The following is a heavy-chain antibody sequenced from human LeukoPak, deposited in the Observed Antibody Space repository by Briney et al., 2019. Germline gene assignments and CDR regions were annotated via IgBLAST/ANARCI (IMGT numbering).Heavy chain of an antibody. CDR3: AKVPYDSSGYSTYYFDY. CDR1: GFTFSSYA. D-gene: IGHD3-22*01. CDR2: ISGSGGST. J-gene: IGHJ4*02. Sequence: GGSLRLSCAASGFTFSSYAMSWVRQAPGKGLEWVSAISGSGGSTYYAGSVKGRFTISRDNSKNTLYLQMNSLRAEDTAVYYCAKVPYDSSGYSTYYFDYWGQGTLVTVSS. V-gene: IGHV3-23*01.